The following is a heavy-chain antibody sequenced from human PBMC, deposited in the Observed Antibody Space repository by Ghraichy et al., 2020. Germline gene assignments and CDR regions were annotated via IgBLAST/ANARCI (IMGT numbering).Heavy chain of an antibody. CDR3: ARDLEKAVAGPPSWFDP. CDR2: ISYDGSNK. Sequence: GSLRLSCAASGFTFSSYAMHWVRQAPGKGLEWVAVISYDGSNKYYADSVKGRFTISRDNSRNTLYLQMNSLRAEDTAVYYCARDLEKAVAGPPSWFDPWGQGTLVTVSS. CDR1: GFTFSSYA. V-gene: IGHV3-30*04. J-gene: IGHJ5*02. D-gene: IGHD6-19*01.